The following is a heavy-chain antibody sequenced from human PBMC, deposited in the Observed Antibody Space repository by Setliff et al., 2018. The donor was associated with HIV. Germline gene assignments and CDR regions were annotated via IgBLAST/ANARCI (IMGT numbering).Heavy chain of an antibody. D-gene: IGHD3-3*01. CDR3: ARETYYHTWGGFFYYMDV. Sequence: HPGGSLRLSCAASGFSFSRYAIHWVRQAPGKGLQYVSAISSDGETTYYADSVKGRFTISRDNSKNTLYLQMGSLRPEDMAVYYCARETYYHTWGGFFYYMDVWGKGTTVTVSS. CDR1: GFSFSRYA. V-gene: IGHV3-64*02. CDR2: ISSDGETT. J-gene: IGHJ6*03.